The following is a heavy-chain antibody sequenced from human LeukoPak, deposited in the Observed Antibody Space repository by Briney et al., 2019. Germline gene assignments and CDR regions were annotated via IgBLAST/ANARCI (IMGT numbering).Heavy chain of an antibody. Sequence: GGSLTLSCAASGFTCSTYAMSGVRQAPAGGLEWVSSMRCGSDRFYADSVRGRFNRYRDDSRNTVYLQLNNLRVEDTAIYYCAKAYWVSNPDAVWWGQGTLVTVSS. D-gene: IGHD2-21*01. J-gene: IGHJ4*02. V-gene: IGHV3-23*01. CDR3: AKAYWVSNPDAVW. CDR1: GFTCSTYA. CDR2: MRCGSDR.